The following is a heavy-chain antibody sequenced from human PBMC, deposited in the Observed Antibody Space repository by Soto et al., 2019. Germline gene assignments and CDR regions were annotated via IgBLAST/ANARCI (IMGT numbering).Heavy chain of an antibody. D-gene: IGHD3-10*01. CDR1: GFTFSSYG. V-gene: IGHV3-30*18. Sequence: SGGSLRLSCAASGFTFSSYGMHWVRQAPGKGLEWVAVISYDGSNKYYADSVKGRFTISRDNSKNTLYLQMNSLRAEDTAVYYCAKSRGITMVRGVILYYYYYYGMDVWGQGT. CDR3: AKSRGITMVRGVILYYYYYYGMDV. J-gene: IGHJ6*02. CDR2: ISYDGSNK.